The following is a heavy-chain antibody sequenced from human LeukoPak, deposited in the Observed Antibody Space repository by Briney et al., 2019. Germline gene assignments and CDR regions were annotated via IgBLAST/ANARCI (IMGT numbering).Heavy chain of an antibody. V-gene: IGHV3-23*01. CDR3: AKLGGRFLEWLLGGYYFDY. CDR2: ISGSGGST. J-gene: IGHJ4*02. CDR1: GFTFSSYA. D-gene: IGHD3-3*01. Sequence: PGGSLRLSCAASGFTFSSYAMSWVRQAPGKGLEWVSAISGSGGSTYYADSVKGRFTISRDNSKNTLYLQMNSLRAEDTAVYYCAKLGGRFLEWLLGGYYFDYWGQGTLVTVSS.